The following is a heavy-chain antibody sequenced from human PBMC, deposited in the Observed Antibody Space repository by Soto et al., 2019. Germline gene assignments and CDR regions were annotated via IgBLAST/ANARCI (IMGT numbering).Heavy chain of an antibody. D-gene: IGHD2-2*01. J-gene: IGHJ4*02. CDR3: ARDRIGYCSSTSCSTDDY. Sequence: PGGSLRLSCAASGFTFSSYSMNWVRQAPGKGLEWVSSISSSSSYIYYADSVKGRFTISRDNAKNSLYLQMNSLRAEDTAVYYCARDRIGYCSSTSCSTDDYWGQGTLVTVSS. CDR1: GFTFSSYS. CDR2: ISSSSSYI. V-gene: IGHV3-21*01.